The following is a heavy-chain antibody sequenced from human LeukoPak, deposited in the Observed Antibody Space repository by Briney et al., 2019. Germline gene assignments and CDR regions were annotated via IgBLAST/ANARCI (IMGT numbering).Heavy chain of an antibody. CDR1: GDSITSNFYS. CDR2: IYYSGST. CDR3: ARPSAISLNADRPWVH. J-gene: IGHJ4*02. Sequence: SETLSLTCTVSGDSITSNFYSWGWIRQPPRKGLEWIGSIYYSGSTYYNPSLKSRVTISVVTSKNQFSLQLSSVTAADTAVYYCARPSAISLNADRPWVHWGQGTLVAVSS. V-gene: IGHV4-39*01. D-gene: IGHD5-18*01.